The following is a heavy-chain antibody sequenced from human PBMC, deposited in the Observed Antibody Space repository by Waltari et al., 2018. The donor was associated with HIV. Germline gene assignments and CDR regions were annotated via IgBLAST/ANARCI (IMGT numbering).Heavy chain of an antibody. CDR1: GFTFSSYA. J-gene: IGHJ4*02. V-gene: IGHV3-30*04. Sequence: QVQLVESGGGVVQPGRSLRLSCAASGFTFSSYAMTWVRQAPGKGLEWVAVISYDGSNKYYADSVKGRFTISRDNSKNTLYLQMNSLRAEDTAVYYCARDGQQLMCYWGQGTLVTVSS. CDR3: ARDGQQLMCY. CDR2: ISYDGSNK. D-gene: IGHD6-13*01.